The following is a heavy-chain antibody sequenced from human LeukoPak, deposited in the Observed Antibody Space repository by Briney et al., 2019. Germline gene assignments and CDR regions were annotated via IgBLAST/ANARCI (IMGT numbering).Heavy chain of an antibody. CDR2: IYYSGST. Sequence: SETLSLTCTVSGGSISSYYWSWIRQPPGKGLEWIGYIYYSGSTNYNPSLKSRVTISVDTSKNQFSLKLSSVTAADTAVYYCARVRYYGSGSPTFDYWGQGTLVTVSS. D-gene: IGHD3-10*01. V-gene: IGHV4-59*12. CDR3: ARVRYYGSGSPTFDY. J-gene: IGHJ4*02. CDR1: GGSISSYY.